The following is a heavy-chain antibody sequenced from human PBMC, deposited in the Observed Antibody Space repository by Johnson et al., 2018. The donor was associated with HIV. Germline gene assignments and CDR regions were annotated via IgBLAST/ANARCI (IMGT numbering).Heavy chain of an antibody. D-gene: IGHD5-24*01. CDR3: ARACRDGYTCDAFDI. J-gene: IGHJ3*02. Sequence: QVQLVESGGGVVHPGRSLRLSCAASKFAFSTYGMHWVRQAPGKGLEWVAVISFEGSNKYYADSVKGRFTISRDNSKNTLHLQMNSLRVEDTAVYYCARACRDGYTCDAFDIWGQGTMVTVSS. V-gene: IGHV3-30*03. CDR1: KFAFSTYG. CDR2: ISFEGSNK.